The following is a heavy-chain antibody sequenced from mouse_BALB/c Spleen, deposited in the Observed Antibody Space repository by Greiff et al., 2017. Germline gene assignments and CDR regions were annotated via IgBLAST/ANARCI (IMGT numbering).Heavy chain of an antibody. CDR1: GFTFSSYA. CDR3: ARILRLRAYAMDY. CDR2: ISSGGSYT. D-gene: IGHD1-2*01. J-gene: IGHJ4*01. Sequence: EVMLVESGGGLVKPGGSLKLSCAASGFTFSSYAMSWVRQSPEKRLEWVAEISSGGSYTYYPDTVTGRFTISRDNAKNTLYLEMSSLRSEDTAMYYCARILRLRAYAMDYWGQGTSVTVSS. V-gene: IGHV5-9-4*01.